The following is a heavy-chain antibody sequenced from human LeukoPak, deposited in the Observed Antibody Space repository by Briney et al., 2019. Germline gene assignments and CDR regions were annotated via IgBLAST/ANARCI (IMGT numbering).Heavy chain of an antibody. V-gene: IGHV3-48*01. CDR3: ARDHNYAFDN. D-gene: IGHD1-1*01. CDR2: IGIDSGNT. Sequence: PGGSLRLSCTPSVFPFIVYSVHWVRHAPGKGLEGLSYIGIDSGNTKYADSVRGRFTISADKAKNSLYLQMNSLRVEDTAVYYCARDHNYAFDNWGQGTLVSVAS. J-gene: IGHJ4*02. CDR1: VFPFIVYS.